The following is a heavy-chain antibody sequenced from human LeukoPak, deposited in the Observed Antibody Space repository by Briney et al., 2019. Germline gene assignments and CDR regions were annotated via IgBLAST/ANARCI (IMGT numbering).Heavy chain of an antibody. Sequence: SETLSLTRTVSGGSISSYYCSWIRQPAGKGLEWIGRIYTSGSTNYNPSLKSRVTMSVDTSKNQFSLKLSSVTAADTAVYYCAREDIVVVPAASNWFDPWGQGTLVTVSS. V-gene: IGHV4-4*07. J-gene: IGHJ5*02. CDR2: IYTSGST. CDR1: GGSISSYY. D-gene: IGHD2-2*01. CDR3: AREDIVVVPAASNWFDP.